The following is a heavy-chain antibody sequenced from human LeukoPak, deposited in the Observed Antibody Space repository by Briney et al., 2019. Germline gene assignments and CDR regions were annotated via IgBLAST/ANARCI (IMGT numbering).Heavy chain of an antibody. J-gene: IGHJ4*02. CDR2: ISASGSTI. Sequence: GGSLRLSCAASGFTFSDYYMTWIRQAPGKGLEWASYISASGSTIYYADSVKGRFTISRDNAKNSLYLQMNSLRVEDTAVYYCARVGEQLVDFDYWGQGTLVTVTS. CDR3: ARVGEQLVDFDY. CDR1: GFTFSDYY. D-gene: IGHD6-13*01. V-gene: IGHV3-11*04.